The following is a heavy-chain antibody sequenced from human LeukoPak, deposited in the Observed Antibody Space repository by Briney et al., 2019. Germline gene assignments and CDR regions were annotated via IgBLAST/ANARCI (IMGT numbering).Heavy chain of an antibody. V-gene: IGHV3-7*01. D-gene: IGHD3-16*01. CDR2: MNRDGSEK. Sequence: GGSLRLSCAASGFTFSSYAMSWVRQAPGKGLEWVANMNRDGSEKNYVDSMKGRITISRDNAKNSLYLQMNSLRVEDTAVYYCARDGGIIRFGGQDVWGQGTTVTVS. J-gene: IGHJ6*02. CDR1: GFTFSSYA. CDR3: ARDGGIIRFGGQDV.